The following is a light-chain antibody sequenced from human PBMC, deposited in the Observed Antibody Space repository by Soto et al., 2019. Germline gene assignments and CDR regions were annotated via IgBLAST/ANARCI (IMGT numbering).Light chain of an antibody. Sequence: QSVLTQPPAASGTPGQRVTLSCSGSSSNIGRNTLNWYQQVPGTAPKVVIYNNDKRPARVPDRFSGSKSGTSASLTINGLQSEDEADYYCAVWDDSLNGRLFGGGTKVTVL. CDR1: SSNIGRNT. J-gene: IGLJ3*02. V-gene: IGLV1-44*01. CDR3: AVWDDSLNGRL. CDR2: NND.